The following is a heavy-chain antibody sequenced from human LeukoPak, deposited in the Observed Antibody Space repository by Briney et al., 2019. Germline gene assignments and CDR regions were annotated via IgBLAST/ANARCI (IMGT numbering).Heavy chain of an antibody. CDR1: GYTFTSYG. Sequence: ASVKVSCKASGYTFTSYGISWVRQAPGQGLEWMGWISAYNGNTNYAQKLQGRVTMTTDTSTSTAYMELRSLRSDDTAVYYCARDHNYYGSGSYYIHFDYWGRGTLVTVSS. CDR2: ISAYNGNT. J-gene: IGHJ4*02. D-gene: IGHD3-10*01. V-gene: IGHV1-18*01. CDR3: ARDHNYYGSGSYYIHFDY.